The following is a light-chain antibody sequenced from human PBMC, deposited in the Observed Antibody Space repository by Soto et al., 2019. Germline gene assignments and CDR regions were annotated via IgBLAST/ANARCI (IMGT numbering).Light chain of an antibody. J-gene: IGLJ1*01. CDR3: SSYTTSNTRQIV. V-gene: IGLV2-14*03. Sequence: QSALTQPASVSGSPGQSITISCTGTSSDVGGYNYVSWYQHHPGKAPKLMIYDVSNRPSGVSNRFSSSKSGNTASLTISGLQPEDEADYYCSSYTTSNTRQIVLGTGTKLTVL. CDR2: DVS. CDR1: SSDVGGYNY.